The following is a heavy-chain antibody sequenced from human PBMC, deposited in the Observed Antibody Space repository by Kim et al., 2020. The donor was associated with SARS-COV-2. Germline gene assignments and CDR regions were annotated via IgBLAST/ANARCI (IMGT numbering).Heavy chain of an antibody. D-gene: IGHD3-3*01. CDR1: GYTFTGYY. CDR2: INPNSGGT. J-gene: IGHJ4*02. CDR3: ARDLPPEVTIYGVVIRVYYFDY. V-gene: IGHV1-2*06. Sequence: ASVKVSCKASGYTFTGYYMHWVRQAPGQGLEWMGRINPNSGGTNYAQKFQGRVTMTRDTSISTAYMELSRLRSDDTAVYYCARDLPPEVTIYGVVIRVYYFDYWGQGTLVTVSS.